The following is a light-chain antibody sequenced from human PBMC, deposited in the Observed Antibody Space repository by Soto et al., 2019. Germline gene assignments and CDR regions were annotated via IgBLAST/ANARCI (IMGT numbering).Light chain of an antibody. CDR3: ISYTTGSTTYV. J-gene: IGLJ1*01. CDR1: SSDVGLYNY. V-gene: IGLV2-14*01. CDR2: EVR. Sequence: QSALTQPASVSGSPGQSITISCTGTSSDVGLYNYVSWYQQYPGKAPKLMIFEVRNRPSGVSNRFSGSKSGNKASLTISGLQAEDEADYYCISYTTGSTTYVFGTGTKVTVL.